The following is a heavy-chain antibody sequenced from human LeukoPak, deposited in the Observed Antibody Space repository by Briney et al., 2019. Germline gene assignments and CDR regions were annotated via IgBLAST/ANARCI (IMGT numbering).Heavy chain of an antibody. CDR1: GGTFSSYA. Sequence: SVKVSCKASGGTFSSYAISWVRQAPGQGLEWMGGIIPIFGTANYAQKFQGRVTITADESTSTAYMELSSLRSEDTAVYCCARVPYDILTGSHYYGMDVWGQGTTVTVSS. V-gene: IGHV1-69*13. CDR3: ARVPYDILTGSHYYGMDV. D-gene: IGHD3-9*01. CDR2: IIPIFGTA. J-gene: IGHJ6*02.